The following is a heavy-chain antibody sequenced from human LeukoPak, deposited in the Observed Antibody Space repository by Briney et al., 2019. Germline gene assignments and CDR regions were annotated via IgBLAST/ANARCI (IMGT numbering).Heavy chain of an antibody. CDR2: ISGSGGST. CDR1: GFTFSTYA. V-gene: IGHV3-23*01. Sequence: GGSLRLSCAASGFTFSTYAMSWVRQAPGKGLEWVSTISGSGGSTYYADSVKGRFTISRDNSKSTLYLQMNSLRAEDTAVYYCAKLRGATINAWYFDYWGQGTLVTVSS. D-gene: IGHD5-12*01. J-gene: IGHJ4*02. CDR3: AKLRGATINAWYFDY.